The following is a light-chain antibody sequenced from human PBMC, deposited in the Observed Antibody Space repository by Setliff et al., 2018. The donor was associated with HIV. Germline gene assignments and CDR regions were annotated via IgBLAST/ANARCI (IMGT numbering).Light chain of an antibody. CDR2: EVN. Sequence: QSALTQPASVSGSPGQSITISCTGTSNDLGSYNLVSWYQQHPGKAPRLIIYEVNKRPSGVSNRFSGSKSGNTASLTISGLQVEDESDYYCCSYAHSSTYVFGTGTRSPS. V-gene: IGLV2-23*02. CDR1: SNDLGSYNL. J-gene: IGLJ1*01. CDR3: CSYAHSSTYV.